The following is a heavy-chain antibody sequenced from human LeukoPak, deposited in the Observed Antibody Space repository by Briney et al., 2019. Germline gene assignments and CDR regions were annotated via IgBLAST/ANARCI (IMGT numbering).Heavy chain of an antibody. CDR3: AKDWGITLVRGVSKGVRFFFDY. Sequence: GRSLRLSCAASGFTFSSYGMHWVRQAPGKGLEWVSSISFSDDTTYYADSVKGRFTISRDNSKNSLFLQMNSLRGEDTAVYFCAKDWGITLVRGVSKGVRFFFDYWGQGALVAVSS. V-gene: IGHV3-23*01. CDR1: GFTFSSYG. CDR2: ISFSDDTT. J-gene: IGHJ4*02. D-gene: IGHD3-10*01.